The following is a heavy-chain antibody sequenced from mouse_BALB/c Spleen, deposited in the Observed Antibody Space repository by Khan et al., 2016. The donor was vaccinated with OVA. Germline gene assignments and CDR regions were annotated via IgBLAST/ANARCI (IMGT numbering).Heavy chain of an antibody. CDR1: GYSITSGYG. CDR3: ARTARIKY. V-gene: IGHV3-2*02. D-gene: IGHD1-2*01. Sequence: DVKLQESGPGLVKPSQSLSLTCTVTGYSITSGYGWNWIRQFPGNKLEWMGYISYSGSTNYNPTLNSRISITRDTSKNQFFLQLNSVTTEDTATYYWARTARIKYWGQGTTLTVSS. CDR2: ISYSGST. J-gene: IGHJ2*01.